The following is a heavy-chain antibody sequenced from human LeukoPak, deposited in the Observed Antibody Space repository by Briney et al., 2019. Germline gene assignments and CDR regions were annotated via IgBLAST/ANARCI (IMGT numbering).Heavy chain of an antibody. CDR3: AKEVRDYYDSSGYNDY. D-gene: IGHD3-22*01. CDR1: GFTFSSYA. Sequence: GGSLRLSCAASGFTFSSYAMSWVRQAPGKGLEWVSAISGSGGSTYYADSVKGRFTISRDNSKNTLYLQMNSLRAEDTAVYYCAKEVRDYYDSSGYNDYWGQGTLVTVSS. V-gene: IGHV3-23*01. CDR2: ISGSGGST. J-gene: IGHJ4*02.